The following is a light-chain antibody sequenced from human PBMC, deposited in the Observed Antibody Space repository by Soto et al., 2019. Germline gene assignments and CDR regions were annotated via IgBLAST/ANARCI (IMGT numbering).Light chain of an antibody. CDR1: SSDVGGYNY. Sequence: QSALTQPASVSGSLGQSITISCSGTSSDVGGYNYVSWYQQYPGKAPKHLIYEVSYRPSGVSNRFSGSKSGNTASLTISGLQADDEADYFCCSSAPESTYVFGSGTKLTVL. CDR2: EVS. CDR3: CSSAPESTYV. J-gene: IGLJ1*01. V-gene: IGLV2-14*01.